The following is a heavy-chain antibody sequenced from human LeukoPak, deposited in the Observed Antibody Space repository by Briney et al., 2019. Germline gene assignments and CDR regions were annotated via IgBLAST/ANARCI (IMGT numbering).Heavy chain of an antibody. CDR1: GYTFTSYD. CDR2: MNPNSGNT. CDR3: AIGLPTGGSSWYAGWFDP. V-gene: IGHV1-8*01. D-gene: IGHD6-13*01. J-gene: IGHJ5*02. Sequence: GASVKVSCKASGYTFTSYDINWVRQATGQGLEWMGWMNPNSGNTGYAQKFQGRVTITRNTSISTAYMELSSLRSEDTAVYYCAIGLPTGGSSWYAGWFDPWGQGTLVTVSS.